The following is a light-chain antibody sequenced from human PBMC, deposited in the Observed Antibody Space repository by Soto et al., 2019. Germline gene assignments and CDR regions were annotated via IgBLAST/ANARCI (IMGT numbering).Light chain of an antibody. V-gene: IGLV2-14*01. CDR1: SSDIGDYNY. CDR2: EVN. Sequence: QSVLTQPASVSGSPGQSITVSCTGTSSDIGDYNYVSWYQHHPGKAPQLIIYEVNLRPSGVSDRFSASKSGDTASLTISGLQAGDEADYYCCSYSTSNTHNYVFGTGTKVTVL. J-gene: IGLJ1*01. CDR3: CSYSTSNTHNYV.